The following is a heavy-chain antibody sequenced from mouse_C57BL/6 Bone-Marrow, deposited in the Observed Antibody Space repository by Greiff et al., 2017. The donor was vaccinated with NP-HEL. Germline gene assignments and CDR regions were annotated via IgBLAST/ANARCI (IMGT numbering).Heavy chain of an antibody. CDR3: TKGNPYYFDY. V-gene: IGHV1-15*01. J-gene: IGHJ2*01. CDR2: IDPETGGT. D-gene: IGHD2-1*01. CDR1: GYTFTDYE. Sequence: VQLVESGAELVRPGASVTLSCKASGYTFTDYEMHWVKQTPVHGLEWIGAIDPETGGTAYNQKFKGKAILTADKSSSTAYMELRSLTSEDSAVYYCTKGNPYYFDYWGQGTTLTVSS.